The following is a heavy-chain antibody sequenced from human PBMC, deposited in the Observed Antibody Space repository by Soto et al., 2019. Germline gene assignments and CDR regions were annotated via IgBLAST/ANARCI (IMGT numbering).Heavy chain of an antibody. CDR3: VRPYNDDSGRSAFDI. CDR2: IIPIFGTA. Sequence: QVQLVQSGAEVKKPGSSVKVSCRASGGTFSNYAINWVRQAPGQGLEWMRGIIPIFGTADYAQNLQGRVTLTADESTNTAYMELSRLRSEDTAVYFCVRPYNDDSGRSAFDIWGQGTMVTVSS. V-gene: IGHV1-69*01. J-gene: IGHJ3*02. D-gene: IGHD3-22*01. CDR1: GGTFSNYA.